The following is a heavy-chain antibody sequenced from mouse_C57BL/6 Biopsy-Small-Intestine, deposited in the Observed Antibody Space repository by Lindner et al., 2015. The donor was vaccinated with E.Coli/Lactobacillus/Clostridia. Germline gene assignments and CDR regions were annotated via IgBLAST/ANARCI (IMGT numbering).Heavy chain of an antibody. Sequence: VQLQESGAELVKPGASVKISCKASGYAFSSSWMNWVKQRPGKGLEWIGRIYPGDGDTNYNGKFKGKATLTADKSSSTAYMQLSSLTSEDSAVYFCARRTWDGGFDYWGQGTTLTVSS. J-gene: IGHJ2*01. CDR3: ARRTWDGGFDY. CDR2: IYPGDGDT. CDR1: GYAFSSSW. V-gene: IGHV1-82*01. D-gene: IGHD4-1*01.